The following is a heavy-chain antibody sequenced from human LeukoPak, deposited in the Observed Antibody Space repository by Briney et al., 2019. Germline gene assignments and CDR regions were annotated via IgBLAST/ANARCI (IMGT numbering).Heavy chain of an antibody. CDR3: ARDLATSGWTGAFDY. D-gene: IGHD6-19*01. CDR2: INPNSGGT. Sequence: ASVTVSHKASGYTFTGYHMHWVRQAPAQGLEWMGWINPNSGGTKYAQKLQGRVTTTRDTAIRTAYMELSRPRSDDTAVYYCARDLATSGWTGAFDYWGQGTLVTVSS. J-gene: IGHJ4*02. CDR1: GYTFTGYH. V-gene: IGHV1-2*02.